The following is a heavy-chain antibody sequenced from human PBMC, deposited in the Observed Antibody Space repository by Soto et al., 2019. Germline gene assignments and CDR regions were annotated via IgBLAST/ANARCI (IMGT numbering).Heavy chain of an antibody. V-gene: IGHV3-74*01. Sequence: PGWSLRLSCVASGFTFSSYWMHWLRQAPGRELFWVSEIDSDGNSRNYADSVRGRFTISXXXAXXTXXLXXNSXTAEDTGVYFCASLSAPVDFWGRGTLVTVSS. D-gene: IGHD2-2*01. CDR3: ASLSAPVDF. CDR1: GFTFSSYW. CDR2: IDSDGNSR. J-gene: IGHJ4*02.